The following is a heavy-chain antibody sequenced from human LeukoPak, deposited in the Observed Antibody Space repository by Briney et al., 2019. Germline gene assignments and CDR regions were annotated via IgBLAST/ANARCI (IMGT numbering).Heavy chain of an antibody. CDR1: GFTVSSNY. CDR2: IYSGGST. D-gene: IGHD6-19*01. CDR3: ARGPPPRYSSGWNYFDY. J-gene: IGHJ4*02. Sequence: GGSLRLSCAASGFTVSSNYMSWVRQAPGKGLEWVSVIYSGGSTYYADSVKGRFTNSRDNSKNTLYLQMNSLRAEDTAVYYCARGPPPRYSSGWNYFDYWGQGTLVTVSS. V-gene: IGHV3-66*01.